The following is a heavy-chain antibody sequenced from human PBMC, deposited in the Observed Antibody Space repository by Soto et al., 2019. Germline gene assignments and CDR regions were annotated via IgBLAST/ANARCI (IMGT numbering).Heavy chain of an antibody. D-gene: IGHD2-15*01. Sequence: LTRNCTISGGSNSSYYWSWTRQPPGKGLEWIGYIYYSGSNNYNPSLKSRVTISVDTSKNQFSLKLSNATAADTAVYYCARGQRYDGIYVWGQRTSVTVSS. CDR2: IYYSGSN. CDR3: ARGQRYDGIYV. CDR1: GGSNSSYY. V-gene: IGHV4-59*01. J-gene: IGHJ6*02.